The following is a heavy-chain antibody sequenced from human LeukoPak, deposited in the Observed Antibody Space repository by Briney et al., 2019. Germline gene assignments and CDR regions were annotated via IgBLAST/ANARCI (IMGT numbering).Heavy chain of an antibody. CDR3: ARGIDDYSDLYYFDY. J-gene: IGHJ4*02. V-gene: IGHV4-39*07. CDR1: GGSISSSSYY. CDR2: IYYSGST. Sequence: SETLSLTCTVSGGSISSSSYYWGWIRQPPGKGLEWIGSIYYSGSTYYNPSLKSRVTISVDTSKNQFSLKLSSVTAADTAVYYCARGIDDYSDLYYFDYWGQGTLVTVSS. D-gene: IGHD4-17*01.